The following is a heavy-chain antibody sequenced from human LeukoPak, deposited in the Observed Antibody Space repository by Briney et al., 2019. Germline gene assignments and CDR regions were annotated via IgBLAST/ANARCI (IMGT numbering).Heavy chain of an antibody. CDR2: INHSGST. CDR3: ARDKGLGREDELLWFGEFDDAFDI. V-gene: IGHV4-34*01. D-gene: IGHD3-10*01. Sequence: SETLSLTCAVYGGSFSGYYWSWIRQPPGKGLEWIGEINHSGSTNYNPSLKSRVTISVDTSKNQFSLKLSSVTAADTAVYYCARDKGLGREDELLWFGEFDDAFDIWGQGTMVTVSS. J-gene: IGHJ3*02. CDR1: GGSFSGYY.